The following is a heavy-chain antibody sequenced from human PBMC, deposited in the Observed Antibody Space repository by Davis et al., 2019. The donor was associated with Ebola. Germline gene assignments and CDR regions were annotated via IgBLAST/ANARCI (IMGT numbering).Heavy chain of an antibody. CDR1: GGSISSYY. Sequence: SETLSLTCTVSGGSISSYYWSWIRQPPEKGLEWIGYIYYSGSTNYNPSLKSRVTISVDTSKNQFSLKLSSVTAADTAVYYCARDGEGRYDFWSGYSWGMDVWGQGTTVTVSS. V-gene: IGHV4-59*01. CDR2: IYYSGST. J-gene: IGHJ6*02. CDR3: ARDGEGRYDFWSGYSWGMDV. D-gene: IGHD3-3*01.